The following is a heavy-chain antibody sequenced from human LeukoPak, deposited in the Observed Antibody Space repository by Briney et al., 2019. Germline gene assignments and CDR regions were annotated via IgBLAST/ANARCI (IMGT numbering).Heavy chain of an antibody. Sequence: GGSLRLSCAASGFTVSSNYVSWVRQAPGKGLEWVSVIYSSGSTNYADSVKGRFTISRDNSKNMLYLQTNSLRAEDTAVYYCAKNELLWFGEFDAFDIWGQGTMVTVSS. J-gene: IGHJ3*02. CDR3: AKNELLWFGEFDAFDI. CDR2: IYSSGST. CDR1: GFTVSSNY. V-gene: IGHV3-66*02. D-gene: IGHD3-10*01.